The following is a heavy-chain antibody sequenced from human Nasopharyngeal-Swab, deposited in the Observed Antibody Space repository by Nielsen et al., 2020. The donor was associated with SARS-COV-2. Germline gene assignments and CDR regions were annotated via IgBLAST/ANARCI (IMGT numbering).Heavy chain of an antibody. D-gene: IGHD3-22*01. J-gene: IGHJ4*02. V-gene: IGHV4-31*02. CDR3: ARALRGRPMVIGRYFDF. Sequence: PGKGLEWIGYIYYSGSTFYNPSLKSRVAISVDTSKNQFSLNVSSVTPADTAVYYCARALRGRPMVIGRYFDFWGQGTLVTVSS. CDR2: IYYSGST.